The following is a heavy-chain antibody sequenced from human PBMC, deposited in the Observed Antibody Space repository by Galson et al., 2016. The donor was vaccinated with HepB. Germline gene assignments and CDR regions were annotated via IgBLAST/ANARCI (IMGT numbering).Heavy chain of an antibody. CDR3: ARIGGYSGYNSSGTLDD. CDR2: IDWDDDK. D-gene: IGHD5-12*01. V-gene: IGHV2-70*04. J-gene: IGHJ3*01. Sequence: PALVKPTQTLTLTCTFSGFSLTTSGVRVGWIRQPPGKAPEWLARIDWDDDKFYSPSLKSRLTVSKDTSGNQVFLTLADTHPADTATYYCARIGGYSGYNSSGTLDDWGQGTVVTVSS. CDR1: GFSLTTSGVR.